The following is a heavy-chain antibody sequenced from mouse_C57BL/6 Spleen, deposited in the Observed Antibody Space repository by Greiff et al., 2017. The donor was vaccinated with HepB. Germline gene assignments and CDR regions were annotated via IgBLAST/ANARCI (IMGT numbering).Heavy chain of an antibody. V-gene: IGHV3-6*01. J-gene: IGHJ3*01. CDR2: ISYDGSN. D-gene: IGHD1-1*01. CDR3: ARDRYCGSSYDAY. CDR1: GYSITSGYY. Sequence: DVKLQESGPGLVKPSQSLSLTCSVTGYSITSGYYWNWIRQFPGNKLEWMGYISYDGSNNYNPSLKNRISITRDTSKNQFFLKLNSVTTEDTATYYCARDRYCGSSYDAYWGQGTLVTVSA.